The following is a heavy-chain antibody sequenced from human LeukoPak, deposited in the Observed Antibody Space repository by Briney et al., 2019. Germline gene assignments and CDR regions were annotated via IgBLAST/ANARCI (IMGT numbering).Heavy chain of an antibody. CDR2: ISYDGSNK. CDR1: GFTFSSYA. D-gene: IGHD3-22*01. Sequence: GRSLRLSCAASGFTFSSYAMHWVRQAPGKGLEWVAVISYDGSNKYYADSVKGRFTISRDNAKNSLYLQMNSLRAEDTAVYYCARDKNYYDSSGCQAYWGQGTLVTVSS. V-gene: IGHV3-30-3*01. CDR3: ARDKNYYDSSGCQAY. J-gene: IGHJ4*02.